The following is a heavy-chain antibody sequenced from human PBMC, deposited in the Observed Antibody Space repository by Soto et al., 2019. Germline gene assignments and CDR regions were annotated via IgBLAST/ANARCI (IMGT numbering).Heavy chain of an antibody. J-gene: IGHJ3*02. CDR1: GGSISSYY. Sequence: SETLSLTCTVSGGSISSYYWSWIRQPPGKGLEWIGYIYYSGSTNYNPSLKSRVTISVDTSKNQFSLKLRSVTAADTAVYYCARHTDYDLDDVFDIWGQGTMVTVSS. CDR3: ARHTDYDLDDVFDI. CDR2: IYYSGST. V-gene: IGHV4-59*08. D-gene: IGHD3-3*01.